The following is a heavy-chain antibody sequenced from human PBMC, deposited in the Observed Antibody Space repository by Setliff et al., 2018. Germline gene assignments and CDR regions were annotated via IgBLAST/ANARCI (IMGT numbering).Heavy chain of an antibody. D-gene: IGHD5-18*01. CDR2: TIPMFGTT. V-gene: IGHV1-69*05. CDR3: AREGVDTRSSTDYRYYMDV. J-gene: IGHJ6*03. Sequence: ASVKVSCKASGGSFSSYGITWVRQAPGQGLEWMGGTIPMFGTTNYAQKFQGRVTIITDESTSTAYMGLSSLRSEDTAVYFCAREGVDTRSSTDYRYYMDVWGKGTTVTVS. CDR1: GGSFSSYG.